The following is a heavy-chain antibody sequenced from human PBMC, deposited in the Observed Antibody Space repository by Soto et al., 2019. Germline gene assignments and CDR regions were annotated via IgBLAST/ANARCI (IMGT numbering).Heavy chain of an antibody. CDR2: INHSGST. J-gene: IGHJ6*03. CDR1: CGYFSDYY. Sequence: PSETLSLTCAVYCGYFSDYYWSWIRQPPGKGLEWIGEINHSGSTNYNPSLKSRVTISVDTSKNQFSLKLSSVTAADTAVYYCARGYYDILTGYYYYYYMDVWGKGTTVTVSS. D-gene: IGHD3-9*01. V-gene: IGHV4-34*01. CDR3: ARGYYDILTGYYYYYYMDV.